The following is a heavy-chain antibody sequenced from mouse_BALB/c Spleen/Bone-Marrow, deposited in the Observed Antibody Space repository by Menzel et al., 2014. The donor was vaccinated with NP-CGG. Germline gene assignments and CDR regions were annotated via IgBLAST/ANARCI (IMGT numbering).Heavy chain of an antibody. D-gene: IGHD2-2*01. J-gene: IGHJ4*01. Sequence: EVKLVESGGGLVKPGGSLKLSCAASGFTFSSYAMPWVRQTPEKRLEWVASISSGGSTYYPDSVKGRFTISRDNARNILYLQMSNLRSEDTAMYYCARYGCDGAYAMDYWGQGTSVTVSS. CDR3: ARYGCDGAYAMDY. V-gene: IGHV5-6-5*01. CDR1: GFTFSSYA. CDR2: ISSGGST.